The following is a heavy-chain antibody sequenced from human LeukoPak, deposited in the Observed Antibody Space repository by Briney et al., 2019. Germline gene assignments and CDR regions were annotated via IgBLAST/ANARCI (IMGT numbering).Heavy chain of an antibody. Sequence: PGGSLRLSCAASRFTFSNYWMSWVRQAPGKGLEWVANIKQDGSEKNYVGSVKGRFTISRDNAKNSLYLQMNSLRAEDTAIYYCARVRTGVYPGFDIWGQGTVVTVSS. D-gene: IGHD7-27*01. V-gene: IGHV3-7*02. J-gene: IGHJ3*02. CDR2: IKQDGSEK. CDR1: RFTFSNYW. CDR3: ARVRTGVYPGFDI.